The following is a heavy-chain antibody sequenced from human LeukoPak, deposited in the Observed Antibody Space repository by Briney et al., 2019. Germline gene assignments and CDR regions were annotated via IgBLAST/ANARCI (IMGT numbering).Heavy chain of an antibody. CDR2: IYHSGST. CDR1: GGSISSGGSS. D-gene: IGHD2-15*01. Sequence: SETLSLTCAVSGGSISSGGSSWSWIRQPPGKGLEWIGYIYHSGSTYYNPSLKSRVTISVDTSKNQFSLKLSSVTAADTAVYYCARLGGRYRYYFDYWGQGTLVTVSS. CDR3: ARLGGRYRYYFDY. V-gene: IGHV4-30-2*01. J-gene: IGHJ4*02.